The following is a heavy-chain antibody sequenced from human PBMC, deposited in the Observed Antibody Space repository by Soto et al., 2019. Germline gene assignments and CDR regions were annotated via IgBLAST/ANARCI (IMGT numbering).Heavy chain of an antibody. D-gene: IGHD3-10*01. Sequence: GGSLRLSCAASGFTFSSYAMSWVRQAPGKGLEWVSAISGSGGSTYYADSVKGRLTISRDNYKNTLYQQMNSLRAEDTAVYYCAKILRRFGELPTPFGDYWGQGTLVTVSS. V-gene: IGHV3-23*01. CDR3: AKILRRFGELPTPFGDY. J-gene: IGHJ4*02. CDR2: ISGSGGST. CDR1: GFTFSSYA.